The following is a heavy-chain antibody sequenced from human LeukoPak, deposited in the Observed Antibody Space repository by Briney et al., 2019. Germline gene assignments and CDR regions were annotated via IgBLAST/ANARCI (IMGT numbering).Heavy chain of an antibody. D-gene: IGHD2-15*01. CDR1: GFTFSSYW. V-gene: IGHV3-74*01. Sequence: GGSLRLSXAASGFTFSSYWMHWLRQAPGKGLVWVSRINSDGSSTSYADSVKGRFTISRDNAKNTLYLQMNSLRAEDTAVYYCARDPWVGYCSGGSCSRAYWGQGTLVTVSS. CDR2: INSDGSST. J-gene: IGHJ4*02. CDR3: ARDPWVGYCSGGSCSRAY.